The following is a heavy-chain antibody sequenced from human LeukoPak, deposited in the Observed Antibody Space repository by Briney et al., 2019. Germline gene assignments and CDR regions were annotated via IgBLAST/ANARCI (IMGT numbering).Heavy chain of an antibody. D-gene: IGHD2-2*01. J-gene: IGHJ4*02. CDR2: ISSSSYI. Sequence: GGSLRLSCAASGFTFSSYSMNWVRQAPGKGLEWVSSISSSSYIYYADSVKGRFTISRDNAKNSLFLQMNSLRAEDTAVYYCARDSSTYAGPPDYWGQGTLVTVSS. V-gene: IGHV3-21*01. CDR1: GFTFSSYS. CDR3: ARDSSTYAGPPDY.